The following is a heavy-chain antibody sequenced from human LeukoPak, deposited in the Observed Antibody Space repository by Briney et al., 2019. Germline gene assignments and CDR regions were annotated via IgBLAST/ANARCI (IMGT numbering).Heavy chain of an antibody. D-gene: IGHD1-26*01. J-gene: IGHJ4*02. CDR2: ISGSGDST. CDR3: AKSLSGSYLPWGY. Sequence: GSLRLSCAASGFTFSSYAMSWVRQAPGKGLQWVSGISGSGDSTYYADSVKGRFTISRDNSKNTLYLQMNSLRAEDTAVYYCAKSLSGSYLPWGYWGQGTLVTVSS. CDR1: GFTFSSYA. V-gene: IGHV3-23*01.